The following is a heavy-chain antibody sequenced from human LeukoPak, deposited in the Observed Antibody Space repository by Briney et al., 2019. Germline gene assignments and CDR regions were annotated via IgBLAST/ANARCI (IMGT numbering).Heavy chain of an antibody. D-gene: IGHD5-18*01. V-gene: IGHV4-59*08. J-gene: IGHJ4*02. CDR2: IYYSGST. CDR1: GGSISSYY. Sequence: PSETLSLTCTVSGGSISSYYWSWIRQPPGKGLEWIGYIYYSGSTNYNPSLKSRVTISVDTSKNQFSLKLSSVTAADTAVYYCARSAQLWFLFFDYWGQGTLVTVSS. CDR3: ARSAQLWFLFFDY.